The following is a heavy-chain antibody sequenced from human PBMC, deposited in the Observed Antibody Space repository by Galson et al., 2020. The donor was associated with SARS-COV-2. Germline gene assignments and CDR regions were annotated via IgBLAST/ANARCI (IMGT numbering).Heavy chain of an antibody. CDR1: GGSITNYY. V-gene: IGHV4-59*01. CDR2: IYYTGST. J-gene: IGHJ4*02. Sequence: SENLSLTCTVSGGSITNYYWTWIRQPPGKGLEWVGYIYYTGSTNYNPSLKSRVTISLDTSKNQFSLNLSSVTAADTAVYYCAMLAYCGYYNAPHFDYWGQGTLVTVSS. CDR3: AMLAYCGYYNAPHFDY. D-gene: IGHD2-21*01.